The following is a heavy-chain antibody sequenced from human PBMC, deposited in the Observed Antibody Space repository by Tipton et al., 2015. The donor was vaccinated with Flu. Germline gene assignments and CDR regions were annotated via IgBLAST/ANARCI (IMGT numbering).Heavy chain of an antibody. CDR1: GFPFSNYG. D-gene: IGHD3-16*02. J-gene: IGHJ4*02. CDR3: AREWGAMITFGGVIL. CDR2: MWYDGSNK. Sequence: CAASGFPFSNYGMHWVRQAPGKGLEWVAVMWYDGSNKYYADSVKGRFTISRDKSKNTLYLQMNSLRAEDTAVYYCAREWGAMITFGGVILWGQGTLVTVSS. V-gene: IGHV3-33*01.